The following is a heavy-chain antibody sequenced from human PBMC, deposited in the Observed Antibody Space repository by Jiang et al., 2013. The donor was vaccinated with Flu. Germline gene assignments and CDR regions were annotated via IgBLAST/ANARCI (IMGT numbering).Heavy chain of an antibody. CDR2: ISYDGSNK. D-gene: IGHD3-16*02. J-gene: IGHJ3*02. Sequence: GFTFSSYAMHWVRQAPGKGLEWVAVISYDGSNKYYADSVKGRFTISRDNSKNTLYLQMNSLRAEDTAVYYCARESYDYVWGSYRYSGFNDAFDIWGQGTMVTVSS. CDR1: GFTFSSYA. V-gene: IGHV3-30-3*01. CDR3: ARESYDYVWGSYRYSGFNDAFDI.